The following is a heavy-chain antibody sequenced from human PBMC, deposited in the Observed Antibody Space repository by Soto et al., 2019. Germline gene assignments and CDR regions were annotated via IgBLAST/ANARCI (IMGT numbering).Heavy chain of an antibody. CDR3: ARGGARGWFDP. Sequence: SLTCSVSGGSISGAYYWSWIRQSPEKGLEWIGYIYYSGSSYSNPALQSRLSMSLDTSKNQFSLKLRSVTAADTAVYYCARGGARGWFDPWGPGTLVTVSS. V-gene: IGHV4-30-4*08. CDR1: GGSISGAYY. J-gene: IGHJ5*02. CDR2: IYYSGSS. D-gene: IGHD3-10*01.